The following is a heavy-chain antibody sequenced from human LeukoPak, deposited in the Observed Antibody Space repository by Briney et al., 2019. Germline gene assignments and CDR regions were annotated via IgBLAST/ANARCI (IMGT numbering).Heavy chain of an antibody. CDR2: IIPNLGTT. CDR1: GGTSNSHA. V-gene: IGHV1-69*04. D-gene: IGHD3-22*01. J-gene: IGHJ4*02. Sequence: SVKVSCKASGGTSNSHAISWVRQAPGQGLEWMRRIIPNLGTTNRAQNFQDRVTLTADKSTNTAYMELTSLTSDDTAVYYCATTNDGGGYQWGDFFDFWGQGTLVTVSS. CDR3: ATTNDGGGYQWGDFFDF.